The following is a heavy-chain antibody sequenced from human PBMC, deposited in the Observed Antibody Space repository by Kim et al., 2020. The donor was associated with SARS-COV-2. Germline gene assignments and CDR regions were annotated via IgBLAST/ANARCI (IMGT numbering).Heavy chain of an antibody. V-gene: IGHV3-33*01. J-gene: IGHJ6*02. Sequence: GGSLRLSCAASGFTFSSYGMHWVRQAPGKGLEWVAVIWYDGSNKYYADSVKGRFTISRDNSKNTLYLQMNSLRAEDTAVYYCARDTRGTIFGVVISSGMDVWGQGTTVTVSS. D-gene: IGHD3-3*01. CDR1: GFTFSSYG. CDR2: IWYDGSNK. CDR3: ARDTRGTIFGVVISSGMDV.